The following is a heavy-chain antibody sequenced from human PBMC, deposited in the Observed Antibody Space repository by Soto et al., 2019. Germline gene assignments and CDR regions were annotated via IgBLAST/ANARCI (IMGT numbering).Heavy chain of an antibody. V-gene: IGHV4-30-4*01. CDR1: GGSISSGDYY. CDR3: ARVYFGSGWYENWFDP. J-gene: IGHJ5*02. CDR2: IYYSGST. Sequence: PSETLSLTCTVSGGSISSGDYYWSWIRQPPGKGLEWIGYIYYSGSTYYNPSLKSRVTISVDTSKNQFSLKLSSVTAADTAVYYCARVYFGSGWYENWFDPWGQGTLVTVSS. D-gene: IGHD6-19*01.